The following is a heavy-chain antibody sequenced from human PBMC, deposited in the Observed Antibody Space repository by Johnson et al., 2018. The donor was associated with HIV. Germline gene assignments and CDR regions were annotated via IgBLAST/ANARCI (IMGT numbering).Heavy chain of an antibody. CDR3: AKERRAPRAFDI. J-gene: IGHJ3*02. V-gene: IGHV3-9*01. Sequence: VQLVESGGGLVQPGRSLRLSCAASGFTFDDYAMHWVRQAPGKGLEWVSGISWNRGSIGYADSVKGRFTISRDNAKNSLYLQMNSLRVEETSLYYCAKERRAPRAFDIWGQGTMVTVSS. CDR2: ISWNRGSI. CDR1: GFTFDDYA.